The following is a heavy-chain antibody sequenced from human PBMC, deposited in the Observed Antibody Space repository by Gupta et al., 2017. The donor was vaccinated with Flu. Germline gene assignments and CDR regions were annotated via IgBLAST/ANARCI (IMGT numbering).Heavy chain of an antibody. CDR2: IDGTSAYT. D-gene: IGHD2-15*01. CDR1: GFTSSSYV. V-gene: IGHV3-23*01. J-gene: IGHJ4*02. Sequence: EVHLLESGGRLVQPGGSLRLSCAASGFTSSSYVMSWVRQAPGKGLEWVSAIDGTSAYTYYPASVKGRFTISRDNSKNTLYLQMNSLRAEDTAVYYCAKGSSGGRPYYFDYWGQGALVTVSS. CDR3: AKGSSGGRPYYFDY.